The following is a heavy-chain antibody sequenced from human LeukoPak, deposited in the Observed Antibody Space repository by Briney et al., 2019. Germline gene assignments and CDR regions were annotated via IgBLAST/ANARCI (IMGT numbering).Heavy chain of an antibody. J-gene: IGHJ4*02. V-gene: IGHV3-21*01. D-gene: IGHD6-19*01. CDR2: ISSSSSYI. CDR1: GFTFSSYT. Sequence: GGSLRLSCAASGFTFSSYTMNWVRQAPGKGLEWVSSISSSSSYIYYADSVKGRFTISRDNAKNSLYLQMNSLRAEDTAVYYCARGDNSSGWSPRYFDYWGQGTLVTVSS. CDR3: ARGDNSSGWSPRYFDY.